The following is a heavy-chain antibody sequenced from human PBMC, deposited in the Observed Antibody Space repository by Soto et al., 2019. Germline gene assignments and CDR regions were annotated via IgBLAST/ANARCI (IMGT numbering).Heavy chain of an antibody. J-gene: IGHJ4*02. CDR1: GFIFSNYW. D-gene: IGHD1-1*01. CDR2: ISNDGSIT. Sequence: PGGSLRLSCEASGFIFSNYWMHWVRQTPGTGLVWVSRISNDGSITNYADSVKGRFTISRDNAKNTLYLQMNSLRAEDTAVYYCAKDLTWNQADYWGQGALVTVLS. CDR3: AKDLTWNQADY. V-gene: IGHV3-74*01.